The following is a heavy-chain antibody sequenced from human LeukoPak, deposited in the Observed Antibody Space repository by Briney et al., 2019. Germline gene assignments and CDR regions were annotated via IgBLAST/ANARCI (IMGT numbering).Heavy chain of an antibody. D-gene: IGHD4-17*01. J-gene: IGHJ5*02. Sequence: GGSLRLSCAASGFTFSSYAMSWVRQAPGKGLEWVSTISGSGATTYFSDSVKGRFTISRDSSKNTLYLQMNSLRGEDTAVYYCARSENGDYVAWGQGALVTVYS. CDR2: ISGSGATT. CDR3: ARSENGDYVA. V-gene: IGHV3-23*01. CDR1: GFTFSSYA.